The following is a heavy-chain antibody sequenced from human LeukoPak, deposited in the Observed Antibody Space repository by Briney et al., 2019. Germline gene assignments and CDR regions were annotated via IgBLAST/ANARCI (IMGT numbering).Heavy chain of an antibody. V-gene: IGHV3-7*01. CDR3: ASLYDSTAYPRGPDY. J-gene: IGHJ4*02. D-gene: IGHD3-22*01. CDR2: INQDGSVK. Sequence: PRGSLRLSCAVSGFTFRSYWMSWLRQAPGKGLEWVANINQDGSVKYYVDSVKGRFTISRDNAQNSLYVQMNSLRAEDTAVYYCASLYDSTAYPRGPDYWGQGTLVTVSS. CDR1: GFTFRSYW.